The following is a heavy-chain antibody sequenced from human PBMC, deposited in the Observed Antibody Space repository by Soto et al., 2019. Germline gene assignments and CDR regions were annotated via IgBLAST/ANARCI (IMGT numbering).Heavy chain of an antibody. CDR2: IYYSGST. Sequence: QVQLQESGPGLVKPSQTLSLTCTVSGGSISSGDYYWSWIRQPPGKGLEWIGYIYYSGSTYYNPSLKSRVTISVDTSKNQFSLKLSSVTAADTAVYYWARDTRRWVVTYKDAFDIWGQGTMVTVSS. J-gene: IGHJ3*02. CDR1: GGSISSGDYY. D-gene: IGHD3-22*01. V-gene: IGHV4-30-4*01. CDR3: ARDTRRWVVTYKDAFDI.